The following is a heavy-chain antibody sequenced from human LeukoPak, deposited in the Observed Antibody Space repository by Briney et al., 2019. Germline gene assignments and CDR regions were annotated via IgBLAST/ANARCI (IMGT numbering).Heavy chain of an antibody. CDR1: GFTFDDYA. CDR3: AKDIGMKQREFYFDY. D-gene: IGHD6-25*01. Sequence: GGSLRFSFAASGFTFDDYAMHWFGKAQGKGLRGASGINWNSGSIGYADSVKGRFTISRDNAKNSLYLQMNSLRPEDTALYYCAKDIGMKQREFYFDYWGQGTLVTVSS. V-gene: IGHV3-9*01. J-gene: IGHJ4*02. CDR2: INWNSGSI.